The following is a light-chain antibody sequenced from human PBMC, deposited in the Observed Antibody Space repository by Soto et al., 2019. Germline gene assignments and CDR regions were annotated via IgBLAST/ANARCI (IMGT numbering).Light chain of an antibody. V-gene: IGLV2-11*01. J-gene: IGLJ1*01. CDR2: DVS. CDR1: IRDIGGYNF. CDR3: CSYAGSNTRV. Sequence: QSALTQPRAVSGSPGQSITISCSGTIRDIGGYNFISWYQQHPGTAPKIMIYDVSKRPSGVSDRFSGSTSGNTASLTISGLQAEDDAFYYCCSYAGSNTRVFGKGTKVTVL.